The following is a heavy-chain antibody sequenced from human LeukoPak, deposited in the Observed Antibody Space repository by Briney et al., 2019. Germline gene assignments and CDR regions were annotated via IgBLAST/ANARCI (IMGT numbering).Heavy chain of an antibody. CDR1: GFSLSTSGMC. CDR2: IDWDDDK. D-gene: IGHD3-10*01. J-gene: IGHJ4*02. V-gene: IGHV2-70*11. CDR3: ARILFGSGSYYNAFDF. Sequence: SGPTLVNPTQTLTLTCTFSGFSLSTSGMCVSWIRQPPGKALEWLARIDWDDDKYYSTSLKTRLTISKGTSKNQVVLAMTNMDPVDTATSYCARILFGSGSYYNAFDFWAQGTLVTVSS.